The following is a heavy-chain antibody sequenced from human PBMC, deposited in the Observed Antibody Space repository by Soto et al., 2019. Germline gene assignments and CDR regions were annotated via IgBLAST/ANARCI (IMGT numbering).Heavy chain of an antibody. V-gene: IGHV1-8*01. CDR1: GYTFTSYD. D-gene: IGHD4-17*01. CDR2: MNPNSGNT. CDR3: ATDYGDYRPFDP. J-gene: IGHJ5*02. Sequence: QVQLVQSGAEVKKPGASVKVSCKASGYTFTSYDINWVRQATGQGLEWMGWMNPNSGNTGYAQKFQGRVTMTRNNSISTAYMELSSLRSEDTAVYYCATDYGDYRPFDPWGQGTLVTVSS.